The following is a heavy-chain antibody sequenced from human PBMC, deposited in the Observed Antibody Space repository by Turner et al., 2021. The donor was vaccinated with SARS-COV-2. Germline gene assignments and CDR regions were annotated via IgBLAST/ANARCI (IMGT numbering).Heavy chain of an antibody. CDR2: ISGSGSTI. J-gene: IGHJ4*02. D-gene: IGHD1-26*01. Sequence: EVQLVESGGVLVQPGGPLRLSCAASGFTFSSYDMNWVRQAPGKGLEWVSDISGSGSTIYYGDSMKGRVAVSRDNAKNSLYLQVNSLRVEDTAVYYCARGRSWNYWGQGTLITVSS. V-gene: IGHV3-48*03. CDR3: ARGRSWNY. CDR1: GFTFSSYD.